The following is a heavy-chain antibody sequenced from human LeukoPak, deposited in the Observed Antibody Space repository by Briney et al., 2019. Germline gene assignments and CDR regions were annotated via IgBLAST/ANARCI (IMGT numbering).Heavy chain of an antibody. CDR1: GFTFSSYA. CDR2: ISGSGGST. D-gene: IGHD3-16*02. J-gene: IGHJ4*02. CDR3: AKVQLNDYVWGSYRSTNQAIDY. Sequence: GGSLRLSCAASGFTFSSYAMSWVRQAPGNRLEWVSAISGSGGSTYYADSVKGRFTISRDNSKNTLYLQMNSLRAEDTAVYYCAKVQLNDYVWGSYRSTNQAIDYWGQGTLVTVSS. V-gene: IGHV3-23*01.